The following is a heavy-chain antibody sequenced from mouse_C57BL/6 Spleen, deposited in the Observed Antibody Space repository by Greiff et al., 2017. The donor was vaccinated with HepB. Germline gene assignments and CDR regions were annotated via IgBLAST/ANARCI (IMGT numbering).Heavy chain of an antibody. J-gene: IGHJ4*01. CDR3: ANGYGYYRDYAMDY. V-gene: IGHV1-78*01. CDR2: IYPRDGST. Sequence: VQLQQSDAELVKPGASVKISCKVSGYTFTDHTIHWMKQRPEQGLEWIGYIYPRDGSTKYNEKFKGKATLTADKSASTAYMQLNSLTSEDSAVYFCANGYGYYRDYAMDYWGQGTSVTVSS. CDR1: GYTFTDHT. D-gene: IGHD2-3*01.